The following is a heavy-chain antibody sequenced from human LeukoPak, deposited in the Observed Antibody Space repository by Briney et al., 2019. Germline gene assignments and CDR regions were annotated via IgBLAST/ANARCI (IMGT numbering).Heavy chain of an antibody. CDR3: TTAAYSGYEVDY. Sequence: PGGSLRLSCAASTFTFSDYSMNWVRQAPGKGLEWVARVKSSADGGTTNYAAPVKDRFAISRDDSKKTLHLQMNSLKIEDTAVYYCTTAAYSGYEVDYWGRGTLVTVSS. D-gene: IGHD6-25*01. V-gene: IGHV3-15*01. CDR1: TFTFSDYS. CDR2: VKSSADGGTT. J-gene: IGHJ4*02.